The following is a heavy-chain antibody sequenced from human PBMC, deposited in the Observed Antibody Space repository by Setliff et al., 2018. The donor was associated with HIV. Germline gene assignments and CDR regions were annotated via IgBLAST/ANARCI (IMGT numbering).Heavy chain of an antibody. CDR2: VYYSGST. Sequence: NPSETLSLTCSVSGGSIEFSSYYWGWIRQPPGKGLEWIGSVYYSGSTYYNPSLKSRLTISVDTSTNKFSLKLSSVTAADTAVYYCARLRGLNLGPFDYWGQGTLVTVSS. CDR3: ARLRGLNLGPFDY. D-gene: IGHD1-26*01. V-gene: IGHV4-39*01. J-gene: IGHJ4*02. CDR1: GGSIEFSSYY.